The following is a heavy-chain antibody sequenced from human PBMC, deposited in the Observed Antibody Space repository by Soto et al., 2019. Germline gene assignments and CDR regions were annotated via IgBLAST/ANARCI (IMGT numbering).Heavy chain of an antibody. CDR2: ISSSSSYI. J-gene: IGHJ4*02. CDR1: GFTFSSYS. D-gene: IGHD6-6*01. CDR3: ARDVGAARRDAAAY. Sequence: PGGSLRLSCAASGFTFSSYSMNWVRQAPGKGLEWVSSISSSSSYIYYADSVKGRFTISRDNAKNSLYLQMNSLRAEDTAVYYCARDVGAARRDAAAYWGQGTLVTVSS. V-gene: IGHV3-21*01.